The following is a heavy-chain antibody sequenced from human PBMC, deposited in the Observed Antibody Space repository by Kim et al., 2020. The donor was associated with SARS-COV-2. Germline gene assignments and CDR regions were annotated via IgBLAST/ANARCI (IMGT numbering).Heavy chain of an antibody. J-gene: IGHJ4*01. CDR3: PGGRPFLLWFGPRFDY. Sequence: SETLSLTCAVYGGSFSGYYWSWIRQPPGKGLEWIGEINHSGSTNYNPSLKSRVTISVDTSKNQFSLKLSSVTAAATAVYYCPGGRPFLLWFGPRFDYWC. V-gene: IGHV4-34*01. CDR2: INHSGST. CDR1: GGSFSGYY. D-gene: IGHD3-10*01.